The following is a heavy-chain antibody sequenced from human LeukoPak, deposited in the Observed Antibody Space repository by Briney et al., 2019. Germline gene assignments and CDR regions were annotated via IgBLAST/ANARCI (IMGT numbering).Heavy chain of an antibody. CDR2: INSDRSST. D-gene: IGHD2-2*01. Sequence: GGSLRLSCAASGFTFSSYWMHWVRQAPGKGLVWVSRINSDRSSTSYADSVKGRFTISRDNAKNTLYLQMNSLRAEDTAVYYCARVVVPAAPRDYGMDVWGQGTTVTVSS. CDR3: ARVVVPAAPRDYGMDV. CDR1: GFTFSSYW. J-gene: IGHJ6*02. V-gene: IGHV3-74*01.